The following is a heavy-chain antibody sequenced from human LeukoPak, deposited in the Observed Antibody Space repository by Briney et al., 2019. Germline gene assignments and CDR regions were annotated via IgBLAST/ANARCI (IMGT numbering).Heavy chain of an antibody. CDR3: GRSQYXDWDRXGNFDX. V-gene: IGHV3-7*03. J-gene: IGHJ4*02. CDR1: GFTFGKYW. CDR2: IKLDGSEK. D-gene: IGHD2-21*01. Sequence: GGSLRLSCVASGFTFGKYWMSWVRQAPGKGLEWVANIKLDGSEKNYVDSVKGRFTISRDNTKNSLYLQMNSLRAEHTAVFYCGRSQYXDWDRXGNFDXWGQGTLVIVSS.